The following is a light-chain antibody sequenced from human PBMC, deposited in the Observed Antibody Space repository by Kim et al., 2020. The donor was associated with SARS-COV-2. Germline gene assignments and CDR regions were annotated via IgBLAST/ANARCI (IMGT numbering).Light chain of an antibody. CDR3: NSRDSSGNRLV. CDR1: SLRSYY. CDR2: GKN. Sequence: SSELTQDPAVSVALGHTVRITCQGDSLRSYYASWYQQKQGQAPVLVIYGKNNRPSGIPDRFSGSSSGNTASLTITEAQAEDEADYYCNSRDSSGNRLVFG. V-gene: IGLV3-19*01. J-gene: IGLJ3*02.